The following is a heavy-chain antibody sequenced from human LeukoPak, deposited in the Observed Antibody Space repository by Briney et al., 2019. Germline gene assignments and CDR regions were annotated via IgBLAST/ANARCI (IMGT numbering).Heavy chain of an antibody. CDR1: GFTFSSFA. CDR3: AKGRRFLEWLLLDS. V-gene: IGHV3-23*01. Sequence: GGSLRLCCAASGFTFSSFAMSWVRQAPGKGLECVSTISVSGSTTYYADSVKGRFTISRDSSKNTLYLHMKSVRAEDTAVYYCAKGRRFLEWLLLDSWGQGILVIATS. CDR2: ISVSGSTT. D-gene: IGHD3-3*01. J-gene: IGHJ4*02.